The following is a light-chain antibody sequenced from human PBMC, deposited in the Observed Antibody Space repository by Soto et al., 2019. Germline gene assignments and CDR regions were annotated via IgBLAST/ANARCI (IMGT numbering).Light chain of an antibody. CDR2: GAS. Sequence: EIVMTQSPATLSVSPGATATLSCRASQRITSSFLTWYQQRPGQAPRLLIYGASNRATGIPDRFSGGGSGTDFTLTISRLEPEDFAVFYCQHHGSSLTWKFGQGTKVDIK. CDR1: QRITSSF. J-gene: IGKJ1*01. CDR3: QHHGSSLTWK. V-gene: IGKV3-20*01.